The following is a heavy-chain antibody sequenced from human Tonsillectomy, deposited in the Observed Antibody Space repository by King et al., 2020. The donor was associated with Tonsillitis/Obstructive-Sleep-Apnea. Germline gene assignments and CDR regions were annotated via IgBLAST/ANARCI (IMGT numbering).Heavy chain of an antibody. CDR2: IDHSGST. V-gene: IGHV4-34*01. J-gene: IGHJ3*01. D-gene: IGHD3-3*01. CDR1: GGSFSGYY. CDR3: AREITTDTFDF. Sequence: VQLQQWGAGLWKPSETLSLTCAVYGGSFSGYYWSWIRQPPGKGLEWIGEIDHSGSTNYNPSLKSRVTISADTSKTQFSLKLSSVTAADTAVYYCAREITTDTFDFWGQGTMVTVS.